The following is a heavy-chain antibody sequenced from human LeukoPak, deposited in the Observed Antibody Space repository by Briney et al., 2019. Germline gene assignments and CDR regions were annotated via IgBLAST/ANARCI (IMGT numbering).Heavy chain of an antibody. CDR1: GGSFSGYY. J-gene: IGHJ6*03. CDR3: ARGGGNSMYYYYYYMDV. Sequence: PSETLSLTCAVYGGSFSGYYWSWIRQSPGKGLEWIGEINHSGSTNYNPSLKSRVTISVDTSKNQFSLKLSSVTAADTAVYYCARGGGNSMYYYYYYMDVWGKGTTVTVSS. CDR2: INHSGST. V-gene: IGHV4-34*01. D-gene: IGHD4-23*01.